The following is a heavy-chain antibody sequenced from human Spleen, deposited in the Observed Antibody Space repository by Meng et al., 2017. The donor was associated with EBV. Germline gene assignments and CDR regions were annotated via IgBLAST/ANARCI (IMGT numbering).Heavy chain of an antibody. CDR3: ASESGRGYTPDY. D-gene: IGHD3-10*01. Sequence: VKLVQSGAGVKKPGYSVKVSCKTSGGTFNSDAISWVRQAPGQGLEWMGGLIPMLGAPNYAQKFQDRVTIVADKSTSIHYMELSSLRSDDTAMYYCASESGRGYTPDYWGRGTLVTVSS. V-gene: IGHV1-69*06. J-gene: IGHJ4*02. CDR2: LIPMLGAP. CDR1: GGTFNSDA.